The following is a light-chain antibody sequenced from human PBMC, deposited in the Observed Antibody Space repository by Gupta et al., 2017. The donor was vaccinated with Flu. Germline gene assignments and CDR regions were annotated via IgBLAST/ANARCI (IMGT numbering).Light chain of an antibody. J-gene: IGLJ3*02. CDR2: SNN. CDR1: SSNIGSNT. Sequence: QSVLTQPPSESGPPGQRVTISCSGSSSNIGSNTVNWYQQLPGTAPKLLIYSNNQRPSGVPARFSGSKSATSASLAISGLHAEDEADYYWAAWDDSLNGWVFGGGTKLTVL. CDR3: AAWDDSLNGWV. V-gene: IGLV1-44*01.